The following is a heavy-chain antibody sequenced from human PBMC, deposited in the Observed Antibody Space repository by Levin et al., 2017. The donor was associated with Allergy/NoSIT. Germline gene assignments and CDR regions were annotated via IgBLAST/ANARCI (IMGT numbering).Heavy chain of an antibody. CDR2: VGGSGGSI. CDR3: AKRLRDGYNYGYPDY. CDR1: GFTFSSYA. Sequence: RTGGSLRLSCAVSGFTFSSYAMSWVRQAPGKGLEWVSSVGGSGGSIKYADSVKGRFTISRDNSKNTLYLQMNSLRAEDTAVYYCAKRLRDGYNYGYPDYWGQGTLVTVSS. D-gene: IGHD5-18*01. V-gene: IGHV3-23*01. J-gene: IGHJ4*02.